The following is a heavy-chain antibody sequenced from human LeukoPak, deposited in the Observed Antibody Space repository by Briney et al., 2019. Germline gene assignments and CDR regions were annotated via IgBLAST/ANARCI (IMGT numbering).Heavy chain of an antibody. J-gene: IGHJ5*02. D-gene: IGHD2-15*01. V-gene: IGHV4-4*07. CDR3: ARGAPDALAVEYNWLDP. CDR1: RGSISGYY. CDR2: IHITQTT. Sequence: SETLSLTCTVSRGSISGYYWSWIRQPAGKGLEWIGRIHITQTTNYNPSLESRVTMSVDPSKNQFSLRLKSVTAADTAVHYCARGAPDALAVEYNWLDPWGQGTLVTVSS.